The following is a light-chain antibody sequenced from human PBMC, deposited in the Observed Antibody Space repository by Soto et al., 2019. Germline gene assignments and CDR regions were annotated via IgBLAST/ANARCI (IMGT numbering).Light chain of an antibody. Sequence: QSVLTQPASVSGSPGQSITISCTGSSSDIGGYNYVSWYQQHPGTAPKLIIYDVTYRPSGVSYRFSASKSGSTASLTISGLQPEDEADYYCSSYSGSTTHILFGGGTKLTVL. V-gene: IGLV2-14*01. CDR1: SSDIGGYNY. CDR3: SSYSGSTTHIL. CDR2: DVT. J-gene: IGLJ3*02.